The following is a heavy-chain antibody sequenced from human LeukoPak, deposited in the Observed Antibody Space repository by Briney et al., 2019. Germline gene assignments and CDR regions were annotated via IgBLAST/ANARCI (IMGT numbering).Heavy chain of an antibody. CDR3: ARLYYYDSSGYKNFDY. CDR2: IYYGGST. Sequence: PSETLSLTCTVSGGSISSSSYYWGWVRQPPGKGLDWIGSIYYGGSTYYNPSLKSRVTISVDTSKNQFSLKLSSVTAADTAVYYCARLYYYDSSGYKNFDYWGQGTLVTVSS. V-gene: IGHV4-39*01. CDR1: GGSISSSSYY. D-gene: IGHD3-22*01. J-gene: IGHJ4*02.